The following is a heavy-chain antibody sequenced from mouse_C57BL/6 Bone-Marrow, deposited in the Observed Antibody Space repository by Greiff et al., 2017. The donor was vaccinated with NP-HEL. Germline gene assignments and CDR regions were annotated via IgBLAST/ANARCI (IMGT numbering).Heavy chain of an antibody. D-gene: IGHD2-2*01. Sequence: VQLQQPGAELVKPGASVKLSCKASGYTFTSYWMHWVKQRPGQGLEWIGMIHPNSGSTNYNEKFKSKATLTVDKSSSTAYMQLSSLTSEDSAVYYCARKGVVTTPYCFDYWGQGTTLTVSS. J-gene: IGHJ2*01. CDR1: GYTFTSYW. V-gene: IGHV1-64*01. CDR3: ARKGVVTTPYCFDY. CDR2: IHPNSGST.